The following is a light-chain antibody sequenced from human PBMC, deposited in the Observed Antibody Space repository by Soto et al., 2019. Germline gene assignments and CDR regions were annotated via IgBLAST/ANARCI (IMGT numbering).Light chain of an antibody. V-gene: IGLV2-11*01. J-gene: IGLJ1*01. CDR2: DVS. Sequence: QSVLTQPRSVSGSPGQSVTISCTGTSRDVGGYNYVSWYQQHPGKAPKLRIYDVSKRPSGVPDRFSGSKSGNTASLTISGLQAEDEADYYCCSYAGSYTYLFGTGTKVTVL. CDR3: CSYAGSYTYL. CDR1: SRDVGGYNY.